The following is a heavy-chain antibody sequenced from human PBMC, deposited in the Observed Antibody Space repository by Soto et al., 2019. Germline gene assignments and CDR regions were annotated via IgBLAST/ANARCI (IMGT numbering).Heavy chain of an antibody. V-gene: IGHV3-33*01. CDR3: ARDALYLWQQQLSSYMDV. CDR2: IWYDGSNK. D-gene: IGHD6-13*01. CDR1: GFTFSSYG. J-gene: IGHJ6*03. Sequence: WGSLRLSCAASGFTFSSYGMHWVRQAPGKGLEWVAVIWYDGSNKYYADSVKGRFTISRDNSKNTLYLQMNSLRAEDTAVYYCARDALYLWQQQLSSYMDVWGKGTTVTVSS.